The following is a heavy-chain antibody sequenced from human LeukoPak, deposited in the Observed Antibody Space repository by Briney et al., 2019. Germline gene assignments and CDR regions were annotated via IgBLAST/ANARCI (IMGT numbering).Heavy chain of an antibody. J-gene: IGHJ4*02. D-gene: IGHD2-15*01. CDR2: IHYSGST. Sequence: SETLSLTCTVSGGSISNFYWSWIRQPPGKGLEWIGYIHYSGSTNYTPSLKSRVTISLDTSKNQFSLKLTSVTAADTAVYYCATHPPRSCTGDSCSDYWGQGTLVTVSS. V-gene: IGHV4-59*01. CDR1: GGSISNFY. CDR3: ATHPPRSCTGDSCSDY.